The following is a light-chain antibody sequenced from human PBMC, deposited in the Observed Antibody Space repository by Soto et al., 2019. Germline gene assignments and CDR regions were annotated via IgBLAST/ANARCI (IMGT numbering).Light chain of an antibody. Sequence: DIQLTQSPSFLSASVGDRVTITCRASQGIGSYLAWFQQKPGKAPKLLIYEASTLQSGVPSRFSGSESGTEFTLSISSLQPEDFATYYCQQLNTYPVTFGGGTTVEVK. CDR3: QQLNTYPVT. J-gene: IGKJ4*01. CDR1: QGIGSY. CDR2: EAS. V-gene: IGKV1-9*01.